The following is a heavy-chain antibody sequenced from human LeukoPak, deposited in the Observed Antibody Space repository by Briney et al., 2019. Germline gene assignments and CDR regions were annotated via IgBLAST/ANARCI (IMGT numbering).Heavy chain of an antibody. J-gene: IGHJ4*02. Sequence: GGSLRLSCAASGFTVSSNYMSWVRQAPGKGLEWVSVIHSGGSTYYADSVKGRFTISRDNSKNTLYLQMNSLRAEDTAMYYCARTYCSSTSCPPDYWGQGTLVTVSS. CDR3: ARTYCSSTSCPPDY. V-gene: IGHV3-53*01. D-gene: IGHD2-2*01. CDR2: IHSGGST. CDR1: GFTVSSNY.